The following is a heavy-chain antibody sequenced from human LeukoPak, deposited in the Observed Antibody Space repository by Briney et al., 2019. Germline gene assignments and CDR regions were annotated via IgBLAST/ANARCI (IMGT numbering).Heavy chain of an antibody. V-gene: IGHV3-20*04. CDR1: GFTFDDYG. J-gene: IGHJ4*02. CDR3: ERARSGYDLSYYFDY. CDR2: INWNGGST. Sequence: GWSLRLSCAACGFTFDDYGMSWGRQAAEEGLEWVSGINWNGGSTGYADSVKGRFTISRANDKTSMYLQMNSMRAEDTALYYCERARSGYDLSYYFDYWGQGTLVTVSS. D-gene: IGHD5-12*01.